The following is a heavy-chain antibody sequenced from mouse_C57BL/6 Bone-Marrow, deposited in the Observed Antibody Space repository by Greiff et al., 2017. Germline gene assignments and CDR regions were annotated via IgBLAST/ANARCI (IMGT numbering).Heavy chain of an antibody. Sequence: EVKLMESGGGLVQPGGSLKLSCAASGFTFSDYYMYWVRQTPEKRLEWVAYISNGGGSTYYPDTVKGRFTISRDNAKNTLYLQMSRLKSEDTAMDYCARRYCGSSLWFAYWGQGTLVTVSA. CDR2: ISNGGGST. CDR3: ARRYCGSSLWFAY. CDR1: GFTFSDYY. D-gene: IGHD1-1*01. J-gene: IGHJ3*01. V-gene: IGHV5-12*01.